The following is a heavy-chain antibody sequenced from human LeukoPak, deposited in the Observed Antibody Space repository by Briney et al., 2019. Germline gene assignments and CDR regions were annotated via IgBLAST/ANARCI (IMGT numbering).Heavy chain of an antibody. CDR1: GVSISSYY. D-gene: IGHD3-22*01. CDR3: ARDPAKYDSSGYPNWYFDL. J-gene: IGHJ2*01. CDR2: IYSSGNT. Sequence: PSETLSLTCTVSGVSISSYYWSWIRQPAGKGLEWIGRIYSSGNTNYNPSLKSRVTMSIDTSKNQFSLKLSSVTAADTAVYYCARDPAKYDSSGYPNWYFDLWGRGTLVTVSS. V-gene: IGHV4-4*07.